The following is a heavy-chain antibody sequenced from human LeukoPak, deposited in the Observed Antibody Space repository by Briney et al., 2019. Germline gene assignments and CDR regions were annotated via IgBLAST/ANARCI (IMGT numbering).Heavy chain of an antibody. Sequence: ASVKVSCKASGYTFTGYYMHWVRQAPGKGLEWMGGFDPEDGETIYAQKFQGRVTMTEDTSTDTAYMELSSLRSEDTAVYYCATAPLQLYSRSYYFDYWGQGTLVTVSS. CDR2: FDPEDGET. CDR3: ATAPLQLYSRSYYFDY. CDR1: GYTFTGYY. V-gene: IGHV1-24*01. J-gene: IGHJ4*02. D-gene: IGHD6-13*01.